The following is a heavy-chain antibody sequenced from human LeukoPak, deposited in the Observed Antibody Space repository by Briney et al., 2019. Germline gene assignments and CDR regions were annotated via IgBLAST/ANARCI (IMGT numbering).Heavy chain of an antibody. V-gene: IGHV3-23*01. J-gene: IGHJ4*02. CDR1: GFTFSSYA. D-gene: IGHD2-8*01. CDR2: ISDTGGST. CDR3: AKDTSIGRYCTNGVCSPFDY. Sequence: PGGSLRLSCAASGFTFSSYAVTWVRQAPGKGLEWVSAISDTGGSTYDADSVKGRFTISRDNSRNTLYLQRNSLRAEDTAVYYCAKDTSIGRYCTNGVCSPFDYWGQGTLVTVSS.